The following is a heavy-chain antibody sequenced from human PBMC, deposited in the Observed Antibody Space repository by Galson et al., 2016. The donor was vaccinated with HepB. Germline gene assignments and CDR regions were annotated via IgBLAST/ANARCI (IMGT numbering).Heavy chain of an antibody. CDR2: ISHSGST. Sequence: ETLSLTCAVSGGPISSSNLWSWVRQSPEKGLEWIGGISHSGSTNYNPSLKSRVTISEDKSKNHFSLKLSSVTAADTAVYYCARVRQWNDVEWFDPWGQGTLVIVSS. V-gene: IGHV4-4*02. J-gene: IGHJ5*02. CDR1: GGPISSSNL. CDR3: ARVRQWNDVEWFDP. D-gene: IGHD1-1*01.